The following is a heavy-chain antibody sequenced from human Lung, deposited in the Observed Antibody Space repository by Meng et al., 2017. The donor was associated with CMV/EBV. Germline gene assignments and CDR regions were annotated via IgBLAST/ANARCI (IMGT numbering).Heavy chain of an antibody. Sequence: GESLKISCAASGFTFSSYWMHWVRQAQGKGLVWVARINSDGSSTSYADSVKGRFTISRDNAKNTLYLQMNSLRAEDTAVYYCATELITTAGTRRDYWGQGTLVTVSS. J-gene: IGHJ4*02. CDR2: INSDGSST. D-gene: IGHD6-13*01. V-gene: IGHV3-74*01. CDR1: GFTFSSYW. CDR3: ATELITTAGTRRDY.